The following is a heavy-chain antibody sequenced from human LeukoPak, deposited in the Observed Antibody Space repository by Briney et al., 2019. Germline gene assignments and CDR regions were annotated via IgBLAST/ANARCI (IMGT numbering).Heavy chain of an antibody. CDR1: GGTFSSYA. Sequence: VASVKVSCKASGGTFSSYAISWVRQALGQGLEWMGRIIPIFGTANYAQKFQGRVTITTDESTSTAYMELSSLRSEDTAVYYCARTKNSYTDINTAWFDPWGQGTLVTVSS. CDR2: IIPIFGTA. V-gene: IGHV1-69*05. D-gene: IGHD2-15*01. J-gene: IGHJ5*02. CDR3: ARTKNSYTDINTAWFDP.